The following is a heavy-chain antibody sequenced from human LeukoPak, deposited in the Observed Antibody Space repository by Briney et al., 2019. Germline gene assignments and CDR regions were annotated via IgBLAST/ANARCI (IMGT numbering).Heavy chain of an antibody. CDR2: IYYSGST. V-gene: IGHV4-31*03. Sequence: PSETLSLTCTVSGGSISSGGYYWSWIRQHPGKGLEWIGYIYYSGSTYYNPSLKSRVTISVDTSKNQFSLKLSSVTAADTAVYYCAGTNRGYSYGSTPNWFDPWGQGTLVTVSS. CDR1: GGSISSGGYY. J-gene: IGHJ5*02. CDR3: AGTNRGYSYGSTPNWFDP. D-gene: IGHD5-18*01.